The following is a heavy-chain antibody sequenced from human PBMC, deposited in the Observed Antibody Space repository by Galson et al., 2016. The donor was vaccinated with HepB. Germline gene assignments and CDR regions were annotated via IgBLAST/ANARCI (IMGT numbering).Heavy chain of an antibody. CDR2: ISYDGSNK. CDR1: GFTFSSYG. D-gene: IGHD3-10*01. V-gene: IGHV3-30*18. CDR3: AKNQLLWFGEFSSHY. J-gene: IGHJ4*02. Sequence: SLRLSCAASGFTFSSYGMHWVRQAPGKGLEWVAVISYDGSNKYYADSVKGRFTISRDNSKNTLYLQMNSLRAEDTAVYYCAKNQLLWFGEFSSHYWGQGTLVTVAS.